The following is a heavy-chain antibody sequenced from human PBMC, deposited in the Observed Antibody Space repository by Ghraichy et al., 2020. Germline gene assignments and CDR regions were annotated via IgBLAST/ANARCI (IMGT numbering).Heavy chain of an antibody. J-gene: IGHJ4*02. CDR1: GFTFSSYA. CDR2: ISGSGGST. CDR3: AKEGPNIVVVPAAQLDY. D-gene: IGHD2-2*01. V-gene: IGHV3-23*01. Sequence: GGSLRLSCAASGFTFSSYAMSWVRQAPGKGLEWVSAISGSGGSTYYADSVKGRFTISRDNSKNTLYLQMNSLRAEDTAVYYCAKEGPNIVVVPAAQLDYWGQGTLVTVSS.